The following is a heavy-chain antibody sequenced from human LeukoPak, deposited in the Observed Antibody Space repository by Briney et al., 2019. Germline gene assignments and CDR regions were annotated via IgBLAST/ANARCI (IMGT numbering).Heavy chain of an antibody. CDR1: GGSISSYY. J-gene: IGHJ3*02. D-gene: IGHD2-15*01. CDR2: IYYSGST. V-gene: IGHV4-59*01. Sequence: SETLSLTCTVSGGSISSYYWSWIRQPPGKGLEWIGYIYYSGSTNYNPSLKSRVTISVDTSKNQFSLKLSSVTAADTAVYYCARAGYCSGGSCYSGLPDAFDIWGQGTMVTVSS. CDR3: ARAGYCSGGSCYSGLPDAFDI.